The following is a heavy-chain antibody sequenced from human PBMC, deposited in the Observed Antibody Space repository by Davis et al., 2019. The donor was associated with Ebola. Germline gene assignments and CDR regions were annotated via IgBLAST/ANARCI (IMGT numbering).Heavy chain of an antibody. J-gene: IGHJ4*02. CDR3: ARHASQRSIFDY. D-gene: IGHD3-16*01. Sequence: MPSETLSLTCTVSGGSIASYYWSWIRQPPGKGLEWIGYIYYSGSTNYNPPLKSRVTISVDTSKNQFFLKLSSVTAADTAVYFCARHASQRSIFDYWGQGTLVTVSS. V-gene: IGHV4-59*08. CDR1: GGSIASYY. CDR2: IYYSGST.